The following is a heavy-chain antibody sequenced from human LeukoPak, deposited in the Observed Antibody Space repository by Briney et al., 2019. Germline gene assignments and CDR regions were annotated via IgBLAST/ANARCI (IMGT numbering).Heavy chain of an antibody. D-gene: IGHD4-11*01. CDR2: IKSDGGFI. CDR3: ARSGFSNYFDY. Sequence: GGSLRLSCAASGFTFNTYWMHWVRQAPGKGLVWVARIKSDGGFITYADSVEGRFTISRDNARNTLYLEMNSLRVEDTAVYYCARSGFSNYFDYWGRGTLVTVSS. V-gene: IGHV3-74*01. J-gene: IGHJ4*02. CDR1: GFTFNTYW.